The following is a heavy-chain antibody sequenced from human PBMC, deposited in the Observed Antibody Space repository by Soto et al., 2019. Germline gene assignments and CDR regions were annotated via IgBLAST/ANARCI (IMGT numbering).Heavy chain of an antibody. J-gene: IGHJ6*03. V-gene: IGHV3-11*01. D-gene: IGHD2-15*01. Sequence: QVQLVESGGGLVKPGGSLRLSWQAPGLTFGAYYRSWIRKAPGRGREWVYSFSSIGGTIYYADSVKGRFTISRDNAKNSLYLQMNSLRAEDTAVYYCARVGEYCSGGSCYSKSLYYYYYMDVWGKGTTVTVSS. CDR3: ARVGEYCSGGSCYSKSLYYYYYMDV. CDR1: GLTFGAYY. CDR2: FSSIGGTI.